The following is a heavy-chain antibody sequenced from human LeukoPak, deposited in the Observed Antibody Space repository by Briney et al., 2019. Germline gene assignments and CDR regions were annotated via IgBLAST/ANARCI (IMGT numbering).Heavy chain of an antibody. D-gene: IGHD4-17*01. V-gene: IGHV4-59*01. J-gene: IGHJ3*02. Sequence: PSETLSLTCTVSGGSITSYYWSWIRQPPGKGLEWIGCMYYSGSTNHNPSLKSRVTLSVDTSKNQFSLKLSSVTAADTAVYYCARVGGDYGSDIWGQGTMVTVSS. CDR2: MYYSGST. CDR3: ARVGGDYGSDI. CDR1: GGSITSYY.